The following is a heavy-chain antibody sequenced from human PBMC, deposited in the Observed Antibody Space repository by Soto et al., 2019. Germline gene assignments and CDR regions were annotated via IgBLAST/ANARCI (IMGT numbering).Heavy chain of an antibody. CDR3: AKGSSAHSSSSEPDY. D-gene: IGHD6-6*01. J-gene: IGHJ4*02. V-gene: IGHV3-23*01. Sequence: GGSLRISCAASGCTFSSYAVSWVRQAPGKGLEWVSAISGSGGSTYYADSVKGRFTISRDNSKNTLYLQMNSLRAEDTAVYYCAKGSSAHSSSSEPDYWGQGTLVNVSS. CDR2: ISGSGGST. CDR1: GCTFSSYA.